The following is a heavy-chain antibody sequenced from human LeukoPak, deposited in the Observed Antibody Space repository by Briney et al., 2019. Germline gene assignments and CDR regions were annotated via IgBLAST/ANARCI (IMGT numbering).Heavy chain of an antibody. CDR1: GFTFSSYW. J-gene: IGHJ4*02. CDR3: ASGGQWELLNHFDY. V-gene: IGHV3-7*01. CDR2: IKQDGSEK. D-gene: IGHD1-26*01. Sequence: GGSLRLSCAASGFTFSSYWMSWVRQAPGKGLEWVANIKQDGSEKYYVDSVKGRFTISRDNAKNSLYLQMNSLRAEDTAVYYCASGGQWELLNHFDYWGQGTLVTVSS.